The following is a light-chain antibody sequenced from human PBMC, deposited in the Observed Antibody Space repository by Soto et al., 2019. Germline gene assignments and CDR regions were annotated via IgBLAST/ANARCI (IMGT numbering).Light chain of an antibody. J-gene: IGKJ4*01. CDR2: DTS. CDR3: QQYQTWPIT. V-gene: IGKV3-15*01. Sequence: ETVMTQSPATLSVSPGESATLSCRASHSVGSTLAWYQQKPGQAPRLLLYDTSTRASGIPARFSGSGSGTEFTLTISSLQSEDCAIYYCQQYQTWPITVGGETKVDIK. CDR1: HSVGST.